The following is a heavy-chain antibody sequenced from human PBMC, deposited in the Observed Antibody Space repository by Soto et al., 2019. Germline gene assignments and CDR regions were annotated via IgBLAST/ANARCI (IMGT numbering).Heavy chain of an antibody. D-gene: IGHD2-15*01. V-gene: IGHV3-21*01. CDR2: ISSSSSYI. J-gene: IGHJ4*02. Sequence: GGSLRLSCAASGFTFSKYSMNWVRQAPGKGLEWVSSISSSSSYIYYADSVKGRFTISRDNAKNSLYLHMNSLSAEDTAVYYCARDRGCSGGICYRDLGYWGQGTLVTVSS. CDR3: ARDRGCSGGICYRDLGY. CDR1: GFTFSKYS.